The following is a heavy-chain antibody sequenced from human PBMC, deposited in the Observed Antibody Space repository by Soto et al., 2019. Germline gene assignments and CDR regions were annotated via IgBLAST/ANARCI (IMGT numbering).Heavy chain of an antibody. J-gene: IGHJ4*01. CDR3: ARRDGVAVAGILDY. Sequence: ASVKVSCKTSGYSFSKFAMHWVRQAPGQRLEWMGWINTGDGNTVYPQKFQGRITISRDTSATTVYMELSSLRSEDTAVYYCARRDGVAVAGILDYWG. CDR2: INTGDGNT. V-gene: IGHV1-3*04. D-gene: IGHD6-19*01. CDR1: GYSFSKFA.